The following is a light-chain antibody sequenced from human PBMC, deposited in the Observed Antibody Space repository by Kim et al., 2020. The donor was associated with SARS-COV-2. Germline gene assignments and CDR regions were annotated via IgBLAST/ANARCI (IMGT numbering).Light chain of an antibody. Sequence: GQSITISCTGTSSDVGAYNYVAWYQNRPGKAPKLSIYDVSKWPSGVPNRFSGSKSGNTASLTISGLQAEDEADYYCSSFTSSSTIIFGGGTQLTVL. CDR3: SSFTSSSTII. CDR2: DVS. J-gene: IGLJ2*01. V-gene: IGLV2-14*03. CDR1: SSDVGAYNY.